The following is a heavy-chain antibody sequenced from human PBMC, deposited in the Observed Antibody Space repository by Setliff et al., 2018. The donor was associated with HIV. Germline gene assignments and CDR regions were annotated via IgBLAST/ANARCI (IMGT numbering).Heavy chain of an antibody. V-gene: IGHV5-51*01. CDR3: ARNYGEPDWHFDL. CDR1: GYSFTTYW. J-gene: IGHJ2*01. Sequence: GESLKISCKGSGYSFTTYWIGWVRQMPGKGLEWMGIIYPGDFDTRYSPSFEGQVVISADKSISTAYLHWNNLRASDTAIYYCARNYGEPDWHFDLWGRGTLVTVSS. D-gene: IGHD4-17*01. CDR2: IYPGDFDT.